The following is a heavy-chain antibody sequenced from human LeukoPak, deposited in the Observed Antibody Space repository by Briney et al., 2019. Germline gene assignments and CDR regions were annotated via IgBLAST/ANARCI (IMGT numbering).Heavy chain of an antibody. D-gene: IGHD3/OR15-3a*01. CDR3: AKDYFGLYYFDY. J-gene: IGHJ4*02. CDR2: ISWNSGSI. V-gene: IGHV3-9*01. Sequence: GGSLRLSCAASGFTFDDYAMHWVRQAPGKGLEWVSGISWNSGSIGYADSVKGRFTISRDNAKNSLYLQMNSLRAEDTALYYCAKDYFGLYYFDYWGQGTLVTVSS. CDR1: GFTFDDYA.